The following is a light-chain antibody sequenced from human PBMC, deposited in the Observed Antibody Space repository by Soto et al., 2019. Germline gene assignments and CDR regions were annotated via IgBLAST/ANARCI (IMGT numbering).Light chain of an antibody. J-gene: IGLJ3*02. Sequence: QSALTQPASVSGSPGQSITISCTGTSNDVGKYNLVSWYQQHPDKSPRLLIYEDSQRPSGLSDRFSGSKSGNTASLTISGLQAEDEAAYYCSSYAGSSTLVFGGGTKLTVL. CDR2: EDS. CDR3: SSYAGSSTLV. CDR1: SNDVGKYNL. V-gene: IGLV2-23*01.